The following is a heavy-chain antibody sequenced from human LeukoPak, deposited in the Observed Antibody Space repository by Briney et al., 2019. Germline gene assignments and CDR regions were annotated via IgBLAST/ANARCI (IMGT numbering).Heavy chain of an antibody. J-gene: IGHJ3*02. V-gene: IGHV4-38-2*02. CDR2: IYHSGST. Sequence: PSETLSLTCTVSGYSISSGYYWGWIRQPPGKGLEWIGSIYHSGSTYYNPSLKSRVTISVDTSQNHFSLKLSSVTAADTAVYFCARGRNVAFDIWGQGTMVTVSS. CDR1: GYSISSGYY. CDR3: ARGRNVAFDI.